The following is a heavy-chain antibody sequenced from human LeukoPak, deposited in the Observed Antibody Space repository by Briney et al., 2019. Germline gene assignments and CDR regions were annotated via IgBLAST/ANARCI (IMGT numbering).Heavy chain of an antibody. V-gene: IGHV3-30*02. CDR3: ARDTGDYYDSSGYYYAGWFDP. D-gene: IGHD3-22*01. J-gene: IGHJ5*02. CDR1: GFTFSSCG. CDR2: IRSDGNNK. Sequence: GGSLRLSCAASGFTFSSCGMHWVRQAPGKGLEWVAFIRSDGNNKFYADSLKGRFTVSRDNSRNNVYLQMNSLRIEDTAVYYCARDTGDYYDSSGYYYAGWFDPWGQGTLVTVSA.